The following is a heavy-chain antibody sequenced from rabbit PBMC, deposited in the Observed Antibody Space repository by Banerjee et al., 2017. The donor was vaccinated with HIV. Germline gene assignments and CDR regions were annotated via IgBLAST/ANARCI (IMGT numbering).Heavy chain of an antibody. J-gene: IGHJ4*01. CDR2: IYAGSYGIT. Sequence: QEQLEESGGDLVKPEGSLTLTCTASGFSFSSRYWICWVRQAPGKGLEWIACIYAGSYGITYYATWAKGRFTISKTSSTTVTLQMTSLTAADTATYFCARATGASSSGYYISPYYFNLWGPGTLVTVS. V-gene: IGHV1S45*01. D-gene: IGHD1-1*01. CDR1: GFSFSSRYW. CDR3: ARATGASSSGYYISPYYFNL.